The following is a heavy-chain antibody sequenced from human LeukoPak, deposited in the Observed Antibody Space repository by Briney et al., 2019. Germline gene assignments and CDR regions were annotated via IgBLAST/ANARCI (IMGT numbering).Heavy chain of an antibody. D-gene: IGHD1-14*01. J-gene: IGHJ3*02. CDR3: ARPITGIMFRDRIDAFDI. CDR1: GGSISSSSYY. CDR2: IYYSGST. V-gene: IGHV4-39*01. Sequence: SETLSLTCTVSGGSISSSSYYWGWIRQPPGKGLEWIGSIYYSGSTYYNPSLKSRVTISVDTSKNQFSLKLSSVTAADTAVYYCARPITGIMFRDRIDAFDIWDQGTMVTVSS.